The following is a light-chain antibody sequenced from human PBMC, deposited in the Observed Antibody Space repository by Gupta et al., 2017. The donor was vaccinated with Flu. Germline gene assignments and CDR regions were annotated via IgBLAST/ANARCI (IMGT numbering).Light chain of an antibody. J-gene: IGKJ1*01. CDR1: QSIDNW. CDR3: QHYYGYLWT. CDR2: RAS. Sequence: DIQVTQSPSILSASVGDRVTITCRASQSIDNWLAWYQQKPGKAPKLLIYRASGLESGVPSRFGGGGSGTEFTLTINSLQPDDFATYYCQHYYGYLWTFGQGTKVEL. V-gene: IGKV1-5*03.